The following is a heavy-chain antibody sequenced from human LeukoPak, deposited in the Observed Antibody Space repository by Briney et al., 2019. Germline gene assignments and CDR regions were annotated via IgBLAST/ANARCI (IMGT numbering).Heavy chain of an antibody. D-gene: IGHD2-2*01. CDR3: AKGYCTSTSCPLGY. V-gene: IGHV3-20*04. CDR1: GFTFEDHG. CDR2: INWNGGDT. Sequence: PGGSLRLSCAASGFTFEDHGMTWVRQVPGKGLEWVSGINWNGGDTSYADSVKGRFTISRDNAKNSLYLQMNSLRAEDTAVYYCAKGYCTSTSCPLGYWGQGTLVTVSS. J-gene: IGHJ4*02.